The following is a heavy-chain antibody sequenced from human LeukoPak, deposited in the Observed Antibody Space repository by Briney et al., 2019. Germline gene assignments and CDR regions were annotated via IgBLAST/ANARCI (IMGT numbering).Heavy chain of an antibody. CDR2: IKHDGSEK. CDR3: ATDRGWRTSGYYLYYFEY. V-gene: IGHV3-7*01. Sequence: PSETLSLTCTVSGGSISSSTYYWGWIRQAPGKGLEWVASIKHDGSEKYYVDSVRGRFTISRDNTMNSLYLQMSSLRAEDTAVYYCATDRGWRTSGYYLYYFEYWGQGTLVTYSS. CDR1: GGSISSSTYY. D-gene: IGHD3-3*01. J-gene: IGHJ4*02.